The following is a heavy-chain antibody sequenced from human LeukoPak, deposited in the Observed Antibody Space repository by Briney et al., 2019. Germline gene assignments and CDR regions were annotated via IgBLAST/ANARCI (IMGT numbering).Heavy chain of an antibody. J-gene: IGHJ2*01. Sequence: SETLSLPCTVSGGSISSYYWSWIRRPPGKGLEWIGYIYYSESANYNPSLKSRVTISVDTYKNQFSLKLSSVTAADTAVYYCARQRFNWYFDLWGRGTLVTVSS. D-gene: IGHD3-10*01. CDR1: GGSISSYY. CDR3: ARQRFNWYFDL. V-gene: IGHV4-59*08. CDR2: IYYSESA.